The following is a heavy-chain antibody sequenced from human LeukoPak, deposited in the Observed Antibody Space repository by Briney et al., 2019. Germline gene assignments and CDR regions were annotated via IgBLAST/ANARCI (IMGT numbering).Heavy chain of an antibody. CDR3: ARIDGYSGYDFDY. D-gene: IGHD5-12*01. J-gene: IGHJ4*02. Sequence: SETLSLTCTVSGESISGFYWTWIRQPPGKGLEWIGYIYYSGSTNYNPSLKSRVTISVDTSKNQFSLKLSSVTAADTAVYYCARIDGYSGYDFDYWGQGTLVTVSS. V-gene: IGHV4-59*12. CDR1: GESISGFY. CDR2: IYYSGST.